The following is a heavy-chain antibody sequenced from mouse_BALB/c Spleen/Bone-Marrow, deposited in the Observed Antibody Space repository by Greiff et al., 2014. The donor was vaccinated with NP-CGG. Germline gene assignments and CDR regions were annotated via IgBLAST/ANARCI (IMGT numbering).Heavy chain of an antibody. V-gene: IGHV5-17*02. D-gene: IGHD1-1*01. CDR1: GFTFSSFG. CDR2: ISSGSSTI. Sequence: EVKLVESGGGLVQPGGSRKLSCAAPGFTFSSFGMHWVRQAPEKGLEWVAYISSGSSTIYYADTVKGRFTISRDNPKNTLFLQMTSLRSEDTAMYYCAAITTVVARYAMDYWGQGTSVTVSS. CDR3: AAITTVVARYAMDY. J-gene: IGHJ4*01.